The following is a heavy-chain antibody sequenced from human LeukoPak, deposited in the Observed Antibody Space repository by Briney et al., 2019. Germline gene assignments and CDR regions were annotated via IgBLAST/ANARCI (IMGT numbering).Heavy chain of an antibody. CDR2: IKSKTDGGTT. CDR1: GFTFSNAW. D-gene: IGHD3-22*01. Sequence: GGSLRLSCAASGFTFSNAWMSWVRQAPGKGLEWVGRIKSKTDGGTTDYAAPVKGRFTISRDDSKNTLYLQINSLKTEDTAVYYCTTDDLSGSLDYWGQGTLVTVSS. CDR3: TTDDLSGSLDY. J-gene: IGHJ4*02. V-gene: IGHV3-15*01.